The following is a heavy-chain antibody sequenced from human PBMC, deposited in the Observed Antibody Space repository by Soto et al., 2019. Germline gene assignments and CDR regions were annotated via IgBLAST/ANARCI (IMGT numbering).Heavy chain of an antibody. CDR1: RDTFASYY. CDR3: ARSSGGNFGIIIEGTNWFAP. J-gene: IGHJ5*02. V-gene: IGHV1-46*01. CDR2: INPHGGST. D-gene: IGHD1-26*01. Sequence: ASVKVSCKAPRDTFASYYINWVRQAPGQGLEWMGVINPHGGSTAYAQKFKGRVTLTRDTSASTVYMEVSSLTSEDTAMYYCARSSGGNFGIIIEGTNWFAPWGQGTLVTVSS.